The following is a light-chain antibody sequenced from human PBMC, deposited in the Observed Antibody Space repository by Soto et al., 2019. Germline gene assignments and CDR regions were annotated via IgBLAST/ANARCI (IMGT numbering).Light chain of an antibody. J-gene: IGKJ1*01. CDR2: GAS. Sequence: MTQSPVSLSASPGARVPLSCRARQGVGSALGWYPQHPGQPTRLLIYGASTWVTGIPARFSGSGSGTDTTLTISRQQYEDFAVYYCQEYGCSGTFGQGTKVDIK. V-gene: IGKV3-15*01. CDR1: QGVGSA. CDR3: QEYGCSGT.